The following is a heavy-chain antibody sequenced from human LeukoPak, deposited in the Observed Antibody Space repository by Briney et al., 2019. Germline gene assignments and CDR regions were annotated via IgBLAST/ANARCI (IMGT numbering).Heavy chain of an antibody. CDR1: GGTFSSYA. J-gene: IGHJ6*02. D-gene: IGHD3-9*01. Sequence: ASVKVSCKASGGTFSSYAISWVRQAPGQGLEWMGVIIPIFGTANYAQKFQGRVTITADESTSTAYMELSSLRSEDTAVYYCARRLRYFDSAYYYYGMDVWGQGTTVTVSS. CDR3: ARRLRYFDSAYYYYGMDV. V-gene: IGHV1-69*13. CDR2: IIPIFGTA.